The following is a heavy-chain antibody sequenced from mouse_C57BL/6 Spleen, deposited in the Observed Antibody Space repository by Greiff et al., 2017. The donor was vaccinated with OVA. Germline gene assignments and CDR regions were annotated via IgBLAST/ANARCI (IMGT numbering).Heavy chain of an antibody. Sequence: DVKLVESEGGLVQPGSSMKLSCTASGFTFSDYYMAWVRQVPEKGLEWVANINYDGRSTYYLDSLKSRFIISRDNAKNILYLQMSSLKSEDTATYYCARDKGDHFDYWGQGTTLTVSS. D-gene: IGHD1-3*01. J-gene: IGHJ2*01. CDR3: ARDKGDHFDY. CDR2: INYDGRST. V-gene: IGHV5-16*01. CDR1: GFTFSDYY.